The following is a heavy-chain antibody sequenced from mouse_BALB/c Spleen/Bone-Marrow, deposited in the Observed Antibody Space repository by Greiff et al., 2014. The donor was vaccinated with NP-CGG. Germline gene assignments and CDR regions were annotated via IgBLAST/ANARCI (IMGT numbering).Heavy chain of an antibody. CDR2: IDTSDSYT. CDR3: AREDYGYGAMDY. J-gene: IGHJ4*01. V-gene: IGHV1-69*01. D-gene: IGHD2-2*01. CDR1: GYTFTDYW. Sequence: QVQLKESGAELVMPGASVKMSCKASGYTFTDYWMPWGKQRPGQGLEWIGAIDTSDSYTSYNQKFKGKATLTVDESSSTAYMQLSSLTSEDSAVYYCAREDYGYGAMDYWGQGTSVTVSS.